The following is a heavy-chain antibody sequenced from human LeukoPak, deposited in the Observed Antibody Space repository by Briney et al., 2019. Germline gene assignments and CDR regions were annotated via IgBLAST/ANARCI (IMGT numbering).Heavy chain of an antibody. CDR2: ISSSRTYI. CDR3: ARNTDDY. D-gene: IGHD4-17*01. CDR1: RFSFSSYP. J-gene: IGHJ4*02. Sequence: GALILSCAGSRFSFSSYPMNWVRQAPGRGLEWVAAISSSRTYIYFADRVKGRFTLPRGNAKNSRYLQMNGLRAEATAVYYCARNTDDYSGQGTLVTVSS. V-gene: IGHV3-21*01.